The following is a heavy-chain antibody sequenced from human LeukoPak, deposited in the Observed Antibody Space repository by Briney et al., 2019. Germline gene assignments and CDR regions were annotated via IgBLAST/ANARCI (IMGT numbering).Heavy chain of an antibody. Sequence: PSETLSLTCAVSGGSFSDYYWSWIRQSPIKGLEWIGEINHSGSTNYNPSLKSRVTISVDTSKNQFSLKLSSVTAADTAVYYCARVQWLVQGWWFDPWGQGTLVTVSS. CDR3: ARVQWLVQGWWFDP. V-gene: IGHV4-34*01. CDR2: INHSGST. CDR1: GGSFSDYY. D-gene: IGHD6-19*01. J-gene: IGHJ5*02.